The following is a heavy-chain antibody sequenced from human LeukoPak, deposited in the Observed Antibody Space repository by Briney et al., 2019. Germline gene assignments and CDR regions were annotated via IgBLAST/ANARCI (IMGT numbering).Heavy chain of an antibody. V-gene: IGHV3-53*01. CDR2: IYSGGST. CDR3: AREGQQLVRRYFDY. Sequence: QPGGSLRLSCAASGFTVSSNYMSWVRQAPGKGLEWVSVIYSGGSTYYADSVKGRFTISRDNAKNSLYLQMNSLRAEDTAVYYCAREGQQLVRRYFDYWGQGTLVTVSS. D-gene: IGHD6-13*01. CDR1: GFTVSSNY. J-gene: IGHJ4*02.